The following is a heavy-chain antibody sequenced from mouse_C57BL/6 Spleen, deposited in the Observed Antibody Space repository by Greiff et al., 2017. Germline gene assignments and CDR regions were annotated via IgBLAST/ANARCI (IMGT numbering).Heavy chain of an antibody. CDR1: GFTFSSYG. J-gene: IGHJ2*01. Sequence: EVQLVESGGDLVKPGGSLKLSCAASGFTFSSYGMSWVRQTPDKRLEWVATISSGGSYTYYTDSVKGRCTISRDNAKNTLYLQLRSLTSEDTAMYYCARRYDYVFDYWGQGTTRTVSS. CDR3: ARRYDYVFDY. D-gene: IGHD2-4*01. CDR2: ISSGGSYT. V-gene: IGHV5-6*01.